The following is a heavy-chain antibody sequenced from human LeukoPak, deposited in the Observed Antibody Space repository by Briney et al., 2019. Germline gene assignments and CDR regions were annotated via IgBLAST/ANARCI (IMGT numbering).Heavy chain of an antibody. CDR2: ISGSGDTT. CDR1: GITFSSYA. V-gene: IGHV3-23*01. D-gene: IGHD3-22*01. Sequence: GGSLRLSCAASGITFSSYAMSWVRQAPGKGLEWVSAISGSGDTTYYADFVKGRFTISRDNSMNTLYLQMNSLRVEDTAVYYCAKVRGEYYDSSGYYYTDAFDIWGQGTMVTVSS. J-gene: IGHJ3*02. CDR3: AKVRGEYYDSSGYYYTDAFDI.